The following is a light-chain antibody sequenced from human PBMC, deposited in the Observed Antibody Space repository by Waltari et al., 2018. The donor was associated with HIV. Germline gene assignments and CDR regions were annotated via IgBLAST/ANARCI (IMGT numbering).Light chain of an antibody. V-gene: IGKV4-1*01. CDR3: QQYYGSPYT. CDR1: QSVLYSSNNKNY. J-gene: IGKJ2*01. Sequence: DIVMTQSPDSLAVSLGERATINCKSSQSVLYSSNNKNYLAWYQQKPGQPPKLLIFRASTRESGVPDRFSGSGSGTDFTLTISSLQAEDVAVYYCQQYYGSPYTFGQGTKLE. CDR2: RAS.